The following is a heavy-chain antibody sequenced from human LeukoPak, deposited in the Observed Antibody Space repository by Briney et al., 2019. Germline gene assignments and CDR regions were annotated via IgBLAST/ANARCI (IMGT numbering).Heavy chain of an antibody. V-gene: IGHV4-59*01. CDR1: GGSISSYY. CDR2: IYYSGST. Sequence: SETLSLTCTVSGGSISSYYWSWIRQPPGKGLEWIGYIYYSGSTNYNPSLKSRVTISVDTSKNQFPLKLSSVTAADTAVYYCAREIVVVVADQRFDAFDIWGQGTMVTVSS. D-gene: IGHD2-15*01. CDR3: AREIVVVVADQRFDAFDI. J-gene: IGHJ3*02.